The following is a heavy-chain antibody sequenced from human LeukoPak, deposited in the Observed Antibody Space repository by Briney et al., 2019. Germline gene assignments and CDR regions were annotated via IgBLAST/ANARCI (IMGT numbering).Heavy chain of an antibody. D-gene: IGHD3-3*01. V-gene: IGHV1-2*02. CDR1: GYTFTDYY. CDR2: VNPNSGGT. Sequence: ASVKVSCKASGYTFTDYYIHWVQQAPGQGLEWMGWVNPNSGGTNYAQKFQGRVTMTRDTSINTVNMELSRLTSDDTAVYYCAREFSSKLEWLAYVTGDDAFDVWGQGTMITVS. CDR3: AREFSSKLEWLAYVTGDDAFDV. J-gene: IGHJ3*01.